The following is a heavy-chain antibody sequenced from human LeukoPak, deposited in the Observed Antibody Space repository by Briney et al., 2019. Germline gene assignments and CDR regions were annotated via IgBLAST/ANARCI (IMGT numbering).Heavy chain of an antibody. Sequence: GGSLRLSCAASGFTFSMYTMNWVRQAPGKGLEWVSTISGSAGNTYYADSVKGRFTISRDNPKNTLYFQMNSLRAEDTAIYYCVKAYSTVTQGHSAYDIWGQGTLVTVSS. D-gene: IGHD4-17*01. CDR2: ISGSAGNT. V-gene: IGHV3-23*01. CDR1: GFTFSMYT. J-gene: IGHJ3*02. CDR3: VKAYSTVTQGHSAYDI.